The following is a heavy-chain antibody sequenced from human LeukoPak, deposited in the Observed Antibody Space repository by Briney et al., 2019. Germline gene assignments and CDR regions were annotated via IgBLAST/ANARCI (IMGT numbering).Heavy chain of an antibody. Sequence: GRSLRLSCAASGFTFSSYAVHWVRQAPGKGLEWVAVISYDGSNKYYADSVKGRFTISRDNSKNTLYLQMNSLRAEDTAVYYCASGYGDYVESTVFDYWGQGTLFTVSS. V-gene: IGHV3-30*04. CDR3: ASGYGDYVESTVFDY. CDR1: GFTFSSYA. J-gene: IGHJ4*02. D-gene: IGHD4-17*01. CDR2: ISYDGSNK.